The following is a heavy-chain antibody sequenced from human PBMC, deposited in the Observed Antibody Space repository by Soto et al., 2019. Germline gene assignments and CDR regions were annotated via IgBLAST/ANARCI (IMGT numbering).Heavy chain of an antibody. V-gene: IGHV1-69*10. CDR2: IIPILGTP. J-gene: IGHJ4*02. CDR1: GDTFSSYA. Sequence: VKVFFKASGDTFSSYAISWVRQAPGQGLEWMGGIIPILGTPNYAQKFQGRVTITADKSTSTAYMELSSLRSEDTAVYYCARERSRYDRSGYYRPDYWGQGTLVTVSS. D-gene: IGHD3-22*01. CDR3: ARERSRYDRSGYYRPDY.